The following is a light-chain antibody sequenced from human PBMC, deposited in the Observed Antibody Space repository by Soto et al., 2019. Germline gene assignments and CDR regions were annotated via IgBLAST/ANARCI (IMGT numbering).Light chain of an antibody. CDR3: PQYDTWTRP. J-gene: IGKJ1*01. CDR2: GSS. CDR1: QSVSTN. V-gene: IGKV3-15*01. Sequence: DRVITHSPASLAVPPGEIATLSFRAIQSVSTNFARYLQKPGHAPRLLIYGSSTTATAVPARFPASGSGTEFTLSISSLQSDDFGVYYCPQYDTWTRPFGQGTKVDIK.